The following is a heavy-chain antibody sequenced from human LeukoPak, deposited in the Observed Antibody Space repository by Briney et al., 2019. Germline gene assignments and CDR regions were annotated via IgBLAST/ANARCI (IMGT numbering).Heavy chain of an antibody. Sequence: ASVKVSCKASGYTFTSYGISWVRQAPGQGLEWMGWISAYNGNTNYAQKLQGRVTMTTDTSTSTAYMELRSLRSDDTAVYYCARVSGLRYFDWLSDPQGYYMDVWGKGTTVTISS. CDR2: ISAYNGNT. D-gene: IGHD3-9*01. CDR3: ARVSGLRYFDWLSDPQGYYMDV. J-gene: IGHJ6*03. CDR1: GYTFTSYG. V-gene: IGHV1-18*01.